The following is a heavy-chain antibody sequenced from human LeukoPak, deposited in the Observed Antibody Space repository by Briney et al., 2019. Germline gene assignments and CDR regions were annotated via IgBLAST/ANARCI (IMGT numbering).Heavy chain of an antibody. Sequence: GGSLRLSCAASGFTFSSYAMSWVRQAPGKGLEWVSAISGSGGSTYYADSVKGRFTISRDNSKNTLYLQMNSLRAEDTAVYYCAKDHRPMVATGYLDYWGQGTLVTVSS. CDR3: AKDHRPMVATGYLDY. D-gene: IGHD5-12*01. CDR2: ISGSGGST. V-gene: IGHV3-23*01. J-gene: IGHJ4*02. CDR1: GFTFSSYA.